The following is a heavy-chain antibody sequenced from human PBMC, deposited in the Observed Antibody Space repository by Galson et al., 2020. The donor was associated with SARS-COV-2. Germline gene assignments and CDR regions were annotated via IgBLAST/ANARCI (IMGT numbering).Heavy chain of an antibody. D-gene: IGHD3-16*01. Sequence: ASVKVSCKASGYTFTNYGITWVRQAPGQGLEWMGWISTYNGNTNYAQKLQGRVTLTTDTSTSTAYMELRSLTSDDTAVYFCASWGSSGYWGQGTLVTVSS. CDR2: ISTYNGNT. CDR3: ASWGSSGY. CDR1: GYTFTNYG. V-gene: IGHV1-18*01. J-gene: IGHJ4*02.